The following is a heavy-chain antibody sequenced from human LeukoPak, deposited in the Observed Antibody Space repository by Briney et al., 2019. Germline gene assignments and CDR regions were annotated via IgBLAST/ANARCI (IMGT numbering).Heavy chain of an antibody. Sequence: PSETLSLTCAVYGGSFSGYYWSWLRQPPGKGLEWIGEINHSGSTNYNPSLKSRVTISVDTSKNQFSLKLSSVTAADTAVYYCARGIQYRRRSGLNWFDPWGQGTLVTVSS. CDR3: ARGIQYRRRSGLNWFDP. D-gene: IGHD3-3*01. CDR1: GGSFSGYY. V-gene: IGHV4-34*01. CDR2: INHSGST. J-gene: IGHJ5*02.